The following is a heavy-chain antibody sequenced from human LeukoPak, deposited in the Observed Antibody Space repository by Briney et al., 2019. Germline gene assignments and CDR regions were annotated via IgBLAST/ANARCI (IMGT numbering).Heavy chain of an antibody. Sequence: GGSLRLSCAASGFTLSTYSMNWVRQAPGKGLEWVSSISSTSSYIYYADSVKGRFTISRDNAQKSLYLQMNSLRAEDTAVYYCARVGYSSGWYFYYSGQGTLVTVSS. CDR1: GFTLSTYS. V-gene: IGHV3-21*01. CDR2: ISSTSSYI. D-gene: IGHD6-19*01. CDR3: ARVGYSSGWYFYY. J-gene: IGHJ4*02.